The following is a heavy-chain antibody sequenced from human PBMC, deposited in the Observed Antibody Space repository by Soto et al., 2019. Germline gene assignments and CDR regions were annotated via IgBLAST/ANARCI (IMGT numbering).Heavy chain of an antibody. J-gene: IGHJ6*02. CDR3: AKCSVTGTTFGLGPYYYYYYGMDV. V-gene: IGHV3-23*01. Sequence: EVQLLESGGGLVQPGGSLRLSCAASGFTFSSYAMSWVRQAPGKGLEWVSAISGSGGSTYYADSVKGRFTISRDNSKNTLYLQMNSLRAEDTAVYYCAKCSVTGTTFGLGPYYYYYYGMDVWGQGTTVTVS. D-gene: IGHD1-20*01. CDR1: GFTFSSYA. CDR2: ISGSGGST.